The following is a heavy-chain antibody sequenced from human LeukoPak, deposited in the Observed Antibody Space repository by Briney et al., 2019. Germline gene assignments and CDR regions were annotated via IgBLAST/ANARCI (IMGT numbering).Heavy chain of an antibody. D-gene: IGHD4-11*01. V-gene: IGHV4-4*07. CDR3: ARDEDSNYGRNAFDI. CDR2: IYTSGST. J-gene: IGHJ3*02. CDR1: GGSISSYY. Sequence: PETLSLTCTVSGGSISSYYWSWIRQPAGKGLEWIGRIYTSGSTNYNPSLKSRVTMSVDTSKNQFPLKLSSVTAADTAVYYCARDEDSNYGRNAFDIWGQGTMVTVSS.